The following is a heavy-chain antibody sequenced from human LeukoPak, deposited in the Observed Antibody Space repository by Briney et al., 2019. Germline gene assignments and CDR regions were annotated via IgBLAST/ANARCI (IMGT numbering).Heavy chain of an antibody. Sequence: ASVKVSCKTSGYTFTDYYMHWVRPAPGQGREWMGWINPNSGGTNYAQKFQGRVTMTRDTSISTAYMELSRLRSDDTAVYYCAILAVAGGFDYWGQGTLVTVSS. V-gene: IGHV1-2*02. CDR1: GYTFTDYY. CDR3: AILAVAGGFDY. CDR2: INPNSGGT. D-gene: IGHD6-19*01. J-gene: IGHJ4*02.